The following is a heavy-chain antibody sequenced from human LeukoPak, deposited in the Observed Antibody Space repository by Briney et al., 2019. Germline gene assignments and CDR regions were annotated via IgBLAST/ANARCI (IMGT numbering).Heavy chain of an antibody. J-gene: IGHJ5*01. CDR1: GFTFSSYA. CDR3: AKELERGEGQPRFIGS. V-gene: IGHV3-23*01. CDR2: ISGSGGST. Sequence: PGGSLRLSCAASGFTFSSYAMSWVRQAPGKGLEWVSAISGSGGSTYYADPVKGRFTISRDNSKNTLYLQMNSLRAEDTAVYYCAKELERGEGQPRFIGSWGQGTLVTVSS. D-gene: IGHD3-10*01.